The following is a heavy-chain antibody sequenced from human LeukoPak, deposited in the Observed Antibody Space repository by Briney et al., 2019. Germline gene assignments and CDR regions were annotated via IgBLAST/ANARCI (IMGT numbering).Heavy chain of an antibody. CDR3: AREKDSCHGDCSDY. Sequence: GGSLRLSCVVSGFTFSRYEMNWVRQAPGKGLEWVSYISSSGTTIHYADSVKGRFTVSRDNAKSSLFLQMNSLRVEDTGVYCCAREKDSCHGDCSDYWGQGTLVTVSS. CDR2: ISSSGTTI. D-gene: IGHD2-8*01. V-gene: IGHV3-48*03. J-gene: IGHJ4*02. CDR1: GFTFSRYE.